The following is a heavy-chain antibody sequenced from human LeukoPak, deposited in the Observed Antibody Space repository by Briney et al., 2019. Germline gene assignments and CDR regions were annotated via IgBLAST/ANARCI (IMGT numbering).Heavy chain of an antibody. J-gene: IGHJ4*02. D-gene: IGHD1-1*01. CDR2: LSGDGFTK. CDR3: AKYSTMRQVHGPLDH. Sequence: GGSLRLSCAASGFTFSSYAMSWVRQAPGKGLEWVSSLSGDGFTKYYADSVKGRFTVSRDNSRNTVSLQMDSLGVEDTAIFFCAKYSTMRQVHGPLDHWGQGTLVAVSS. CDR1: GFTFSSYA. V-gene: IGHV3-23*01.